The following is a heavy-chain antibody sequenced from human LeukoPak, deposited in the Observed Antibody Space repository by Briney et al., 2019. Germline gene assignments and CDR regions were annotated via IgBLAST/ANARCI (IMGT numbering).Heavy chain of an antibody. D-gene: IGHD3-10*01. CDR1: GVSISIYY. V-gene: IGHV4-59*01. CDR3: ARVGLGSGSSTGNYYYMDV. Sequence: SETLSLTCTVSGVSISIYYWSWIRQPPGKGLEWIGYIYYSGSDKYYPSLKNRITMSRDTSTNQVSLKLNSVTAADTAVYYCARVGLGSGSSTGNYYYMDVWGKGTTVTVSS. J-gene: IGHJ6*03. CDR2: IYYSGSD.